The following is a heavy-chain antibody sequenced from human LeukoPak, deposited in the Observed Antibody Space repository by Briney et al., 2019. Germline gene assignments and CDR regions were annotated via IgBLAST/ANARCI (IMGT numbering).Heavy chain of an antibody. CDR2: ISGSGDGT. CDR1: GFTFATCA. Sequence: PGGSLRLSCAASGFTFATCAMSWVRQGPGKGLEWVSSISGSGDGTYYADSVEGRFTISRDNSRNTLYLQMNSLRAEDTAVYYCAKLIGSSSDIGWGQGTLVTVSS. D-gene: IGHD6-6*01. J-gene: IGHJ4*02. V-gene: IGHV3-23*01. CDR3: AKLIGSSSDIG.